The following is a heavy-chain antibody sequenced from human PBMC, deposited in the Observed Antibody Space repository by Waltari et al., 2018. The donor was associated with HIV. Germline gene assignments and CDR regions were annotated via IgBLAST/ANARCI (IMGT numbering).Heavy chain of an antibody. D-gene: IGHD3-9*01. CDR2: IWYDGSNK. CDR1: SSYG. V-gene: IGHV3-33*01. J-gene: IGHJ4*02. Sequence: SSYGMHWVRQAPGKGLEWVAVIWYDGSNKYYADSVKGRFTISRDNSKNTLYLQMNSLRAEDTAVYYCARGGYYDILTGHYWGQGTLVTVSS. CDR3: ARGGYYDILTGHY.